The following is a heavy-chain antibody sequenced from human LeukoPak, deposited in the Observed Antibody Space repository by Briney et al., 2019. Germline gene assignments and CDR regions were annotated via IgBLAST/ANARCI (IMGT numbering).Heavy chain of an antibody. CDR3: AKENWYLYNNNWYKTWFNP. V-gene: IGHV3-23*01. CDR1: GFTFSNFV. D-gene: IGHD6-13*01. J-gene: IGHJ5*02. CDR2: IDGGGGST. Sequence: GGSLRLSCAASGFTFSNFVMSWVRQAPGKGLEWVSYIDGGGGSTNYADSVKGRFTISRDNSKNTLYLQMNSLRAEDTAIYYCAKENWYLYNNNWYKTWFNPWGQGTLVTVSS.